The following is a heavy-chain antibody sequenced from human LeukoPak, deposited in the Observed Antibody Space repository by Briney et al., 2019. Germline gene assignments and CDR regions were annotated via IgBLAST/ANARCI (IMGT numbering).Heavy chain of an antibody. CDR1: GFTFTTYW. V-gene: IGHV3-7*01. CDR3: ARSRTMIGEPFDY. Sequence: PGGSLRLSCAASGFTFTTYWMSWVRQAPGKGLEWVANIKQDGSEKYYVDSVKGRFTISRDNAKNSLYLQMNSLRAEDTAVYYCARSRTMIGEPFDYWGQGTLVTVSS. CDR2: IKQDGSEK. J-gene: IGHJ4*02. D-gene: IGHD3-22*01.